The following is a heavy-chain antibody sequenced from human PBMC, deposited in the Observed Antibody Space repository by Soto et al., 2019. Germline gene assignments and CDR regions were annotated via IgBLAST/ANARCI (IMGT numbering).Heavy chain of an antibody. D-gene: IGHD2-2*01. CDR2: IQQDGSET. V-gene: IGHV3-7*01. Sequence: GGFLRLSCVASGFIFSRFWMSWVRQAPGKGLEWVASIQQDGSETYYVDSEKGRFTISRDNAKNSLFLQMNSLRAEDSAVYYCARPRLFYCSSSSCFMDVWGKGTTVTVSS. CDR3: ARPRLFYCSSSSCFMDV. CDR1: GFIFSRFW. J-gene: IGHJ6*04.